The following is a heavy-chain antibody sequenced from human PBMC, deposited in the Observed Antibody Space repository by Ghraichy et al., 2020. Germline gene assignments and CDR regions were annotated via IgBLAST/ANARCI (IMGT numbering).Heavy chain of an antibody. J-gene: IGHJ4*02. CDR2: INQGGSET. Sequence: SLLLSFAASGFTFYTYWMTWVRQAPGKGLEWVANINQGGSETKYVDSVKGRFTISRDNAKNSLSLQMNSLSAEDTAVYYCARLSCSGYNCYSAFDYWGQGTLVTVSS. D-gene: IGHD2-15*01. V-gene: IGHV3-7*01. CDR1: GFTFYTYW. CDR3: ARLSCSGYNCYSAFDY.